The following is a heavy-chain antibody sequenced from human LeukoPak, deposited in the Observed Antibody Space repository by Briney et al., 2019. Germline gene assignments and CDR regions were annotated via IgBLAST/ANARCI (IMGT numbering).Heavy chain of an antibody. Sequence: SETLSLTCTVSGGSIGSYYWGWIRQPPGKGLEWIGSIYYSGSTYYNASLKSRGTISVDTSKNQFSLKLNSVTAADTAVYFCARQVVAVAGTGYFDYWGQGTLVTVSS. CDR2: IYYSGST. D-gene: IGHD6-19*01. CDR1: GGSIGSYY. V-gene: IGHV4-39*01. CDR3: ARQVVAVAGTGYFDY. J-gene: IGHJ4*02.